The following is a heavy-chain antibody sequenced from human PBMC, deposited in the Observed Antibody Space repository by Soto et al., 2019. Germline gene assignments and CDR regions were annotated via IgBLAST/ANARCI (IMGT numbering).Heavy chain of an antibody. CDR1: GGSISSGDYY. D-gene: IGHD3-22*01. CDR2: IDYSGST. V-gene: IGHV4-30-4*01. CDR3: ASYDSSGNAAYYFDY. J-gene: IGHJ4*02. Sequence: QVQLQESGPGLVKPSQTLSLTCTVSGGSISSGDYYWSWIRQPPGRGLEWVGYIDYSGSTYYNPSLKSRVTISVHTSKNQFSLKLSSVTAADTAVYYCASYDSSGNAAYYFDYWGQGTLVTVSS.